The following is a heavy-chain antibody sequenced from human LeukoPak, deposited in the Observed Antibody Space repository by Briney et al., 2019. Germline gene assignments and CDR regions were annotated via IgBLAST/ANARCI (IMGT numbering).Heavy chain of an antibody. V-gene: IGHV3-15*01. CDR3: TRGYYDSSTIDY. CDR2: IKSKTDGGTT. Sequence: GGSLRLSCAAPGFTFSNAWMSWVRQAPGKGLEWVGRIKSKTDGGTTDYAAPVKGRFTISRDDSKNTLYLQMNSLKTEDTAVYYCTRGYYDSSTIDYWGQGTLVTVSS. J-gene: IGHJ4*02. D-gene: IGHD3-22*01. CDR1: GFTFSNAW.